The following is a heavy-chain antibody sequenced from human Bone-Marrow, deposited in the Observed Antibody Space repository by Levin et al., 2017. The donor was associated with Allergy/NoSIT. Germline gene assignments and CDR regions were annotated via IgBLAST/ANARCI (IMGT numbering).Heavy chain of an antibody. CDR2: IKPDGSYI. J-gene: IGHJ5*02. Sequence: GGSLRLSCAASGFTFASYWMHWVRQAPGKGLVWVSHIKPDGSYINYADSVKGRFTISRDNARNTLYLQMNSLRAEDTAVYYCARELQSYGENWFDPWGQGTLVTVSS. CDR1: GFTFASYW. D-gene: IGHD4-17*01. V-gene: IGHV3-74*01. CDR3: ARELQSYGENWFDP.